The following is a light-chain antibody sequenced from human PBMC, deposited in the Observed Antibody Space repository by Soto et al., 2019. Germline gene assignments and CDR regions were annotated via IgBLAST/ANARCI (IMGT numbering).Light chain of an antibody. Sequence: QSALTQPASVSGSPGQSITISCTGTSSDVGGYNYVSWYQQHPGKAPKLMIYDVSNRPSGVSNRFSGSKSGNTASLTISGLQAEDEADYYCSPYTSSSHYVFGTGTKVTVL. CDR1: SSDVGGYNY. J-gene: IGLJ1*01. CDR2: DVS. CDR3: SPYTSSSHYV. V-gene: IGLV2-14*01.